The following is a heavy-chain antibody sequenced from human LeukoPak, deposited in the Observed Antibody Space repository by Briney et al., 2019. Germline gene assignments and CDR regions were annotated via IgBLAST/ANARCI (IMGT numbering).Heavy chain of an antibody. CDR2: ISGSGGST. Sequence: SGGSLRLSCAASGFTFSSYAMRWVRQAPGKGLEWVSAISGSGGSTYYADSVKGRFTISRDNSKNTLYLQMNSLRAEDTAVYYCAKGYTIAARPYWFDPWGQGTLVTVSS. V-gene: IGHV3-23*01. CDR3: AKGYTIAARPYWFDP. J-gene: IGHJ5*02. D-gene: IGHD6-6*01. CDR1: GFTFSSYA.